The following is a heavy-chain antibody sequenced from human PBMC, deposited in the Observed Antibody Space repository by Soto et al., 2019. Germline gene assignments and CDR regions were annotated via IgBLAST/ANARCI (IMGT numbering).Heavy chain of an antibody. Sequence: EVQLLESGGTLVQPGESLRLSCEVSGFSFSSFAMNWVSQAPGEGLEWVSSIRGTATSYADSVKGRFTISRDNSKNTVYLQMNALRGEDTAVYYCAKCAVVMTPAGGWCNWFDTWGQGTLVIVSS. V-gene: IGHV3-23*01. CDR2: IRGTAT. CDR3: AKCAVVMTPAGGWCNWFDT. D-gene: IGHD2-21*02. CDR1: GFSFSSFA. J-gene: IGHJ5*02.